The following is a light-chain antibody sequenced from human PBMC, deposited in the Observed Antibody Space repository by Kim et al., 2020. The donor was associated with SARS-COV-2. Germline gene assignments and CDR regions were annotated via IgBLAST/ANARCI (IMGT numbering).Light chain of an antibody. CDR3: SSVSRSDHYR. Sequence: QSALTQPPSASGSLGQSVTISCTGTSSDIGGYNFVSWYQQHPGKSPRLIIYEVTKRPSGVPDRFSGSKSGNTASLTVSGLQTEDEADYYCSSVSRSDHYRFGTGTKVTVL. J-gene: IGLJ1*01. CDR2: EVT. CDR1: SSDIGGYNF. V-gene: IGLV2-8*01.